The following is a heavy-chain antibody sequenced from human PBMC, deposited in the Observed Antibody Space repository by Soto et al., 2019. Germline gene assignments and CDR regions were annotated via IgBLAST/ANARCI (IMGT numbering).Heavy chain of an antibody. CDR1: GGSFSGYY. D-gene: IGHD1-26*01. CDR3: ARGRVVGAFFDX. J-gene: IGHJ4*02. V-gene: IGHV4-34*01. CDR2: INHSGST. Sequence: PSDTLSLTFAVYGGSFSGYYWSWIRQPPGKGLEWIVEINHSGSTNYNPSLKSLVTISVDTSKNQFSLKLSSVTAADTAVYYCARGRVVGAFFDXWGQGTRVNVSS.